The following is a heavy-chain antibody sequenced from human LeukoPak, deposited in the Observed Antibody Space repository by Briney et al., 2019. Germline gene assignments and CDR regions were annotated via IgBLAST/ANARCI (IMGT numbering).Heavy chain of an antibody. V-gene: IGHV3-53*05. CDR3: ARDPRYYDFWSGPGY. D-gene: IGHD3-3*01. CDR2: IYSGGST. CDR1: GFTVSSNY. J-gene: IGHJ4*02. Sequence: PGGSLRLSCAASGFTVSSNYMSWVRQAPGKGLEWVSVIYSGGSTYYADSVKGRFTISRDNSKNTLYLQMNSLRAEDTAVYYCARDPRYYDFWSGPGYWGQGTLVTVSS.